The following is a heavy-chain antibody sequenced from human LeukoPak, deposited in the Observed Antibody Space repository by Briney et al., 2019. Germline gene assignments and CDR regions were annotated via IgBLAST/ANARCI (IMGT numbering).Heavy chain of an antibody. CDR2: INYSGST. J-gene: IGHJ3*02. Sequence: SETLSLTCTVSGGSISSYYWSWIRQPPGKGLEWIGYINYSGSTNYNPSLKSRVTISVDTSKNQFSLKLSSVTAAGTAVYYCATAIAVANDAFDIWGQGTMVTVSS. V-gene: IGHV4-59*01. CDR1: GGSISSYY. D-gene: IGHD6-19*01. CDR3: ATAIAVANDAFDI.